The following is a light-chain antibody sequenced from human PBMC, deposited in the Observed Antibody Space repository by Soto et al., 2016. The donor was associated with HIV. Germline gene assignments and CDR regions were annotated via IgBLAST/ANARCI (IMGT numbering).Light chain of an antibody. CDR2: EAS. CDR1: QSLVHSDGMTY. V-gene: IGKV2D-29*01. J-gene: IGKJ4*01. CDR3: MQTIYLPLT. Sequence: DIVMTQTPLSLSVTPGQPASISCRSSQSLVHSDGMTYLYWYLQKPGQPPKLLIFEASKRFSGVPDRFTGGGSGTDFTLTISRVEAEDVGVYYCMQTIYLPLTFGGGTKVEVK.